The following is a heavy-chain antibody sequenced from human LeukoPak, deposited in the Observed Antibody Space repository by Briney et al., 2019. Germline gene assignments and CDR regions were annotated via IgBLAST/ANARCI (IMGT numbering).Heavy chain of an antibody. D-gene: IGHD6-19*01. CDR2: INWNSNSI. V-gene: IGHV3-9*01. Sequence: GGSLRLSCAASGFIFNDYAMHWVRQAPGKGPEGVSGINWNSNSIGYADSVKGRFTISRDNAKNSLYLQMNSLRAEDTAFYYCAKGLGKSSGWATLDYWGQGTLVTVSS. J-gene: IGHJ4*02. CDR3: AKGLGKSSGWATLDY. CDR1: GFIFNDYA.